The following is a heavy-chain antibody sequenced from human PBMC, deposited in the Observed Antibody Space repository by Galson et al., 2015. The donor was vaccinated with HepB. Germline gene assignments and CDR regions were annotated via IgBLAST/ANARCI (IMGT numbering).Heavy chain of an antibody. CDR1: GFTFSSYS. D-gene: IGHD3-10*01. J-gene: IGHJ4*02. V-gene: IGHV3-21*01. Sequence: SLRLSCAASGFTFSSYSMNWVRQAPGKGLGWVSSISSSSSYIYYADSVKGRFTISRDNAKNSLYLQMNSLRAEDTAVYYCARDMVRGGNFDYWGQGTLVTVPS. CDR2: ISSSSSYI. CDR3: ARDMVRGGNFDY.